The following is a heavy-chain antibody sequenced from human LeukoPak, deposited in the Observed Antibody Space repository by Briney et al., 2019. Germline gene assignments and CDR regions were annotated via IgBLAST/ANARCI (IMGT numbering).Heavy chain of an antibody. J-gene: IGHJ4*02. V-gene: IGHV3-23*01. CDR2: ISGSGGST. D-gene: IGHD3-3*01. CDR3: AKAAYYDFWSGYQNFDY. Sequence: GGSLRLSCAASGFTFSSYAMGGVRQAPGRGLGWGSGISGSGGSTYYADSVKGRFTISRDNSKKTLYLQMNSLRAEDTAVYYCAKAAYYDFWSGYQNFDYWGQGTLVTVSS. CDR1: GFTFSSYA.